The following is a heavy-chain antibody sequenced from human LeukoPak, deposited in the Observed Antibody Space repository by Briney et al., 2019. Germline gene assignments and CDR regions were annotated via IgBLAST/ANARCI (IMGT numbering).Heavy chain of an antibody. J-gene: IGHJ4*02. D-gene: IGHD5-12*01. Sequence: GSLRLSCAASGFTFSSYGMHWVRQAPGKGLEWVAFIRYDGINKYYADSVKGRFTISRDNSKNTLYLQMNSLRAEDTAVYYCARGPSGYHNTGGQGTLVTVSS. V-gene: IGHV3-30*02. CDR3: ARGPSGYHNT. CDR1: GFTFSSYG. CDR2: IRYDGINK.